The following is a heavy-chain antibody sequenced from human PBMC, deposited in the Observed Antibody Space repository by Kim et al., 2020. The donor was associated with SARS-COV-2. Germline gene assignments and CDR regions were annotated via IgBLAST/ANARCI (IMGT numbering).Heavy chain of an antibody. J-gene: IGHJ1*01. Sequence: GGSLRLSCAASGFTFSSYAMSWVRQAPGKGLEWVSAISGSGGSTYYADSVKGRFTISRDNSKNTLYLQMNSLRAEDTAVYYCAKDRSGLRGQWLVWRYFQHWGQGTLVTVSS. CDR1: GFTFSSYA. CDR3: AKDRSGLRGQWLVWRYFQH. D-gene: IGHD6-19*01. V-gene: IGHV3-23*01. CDR2: ISGSGGST.